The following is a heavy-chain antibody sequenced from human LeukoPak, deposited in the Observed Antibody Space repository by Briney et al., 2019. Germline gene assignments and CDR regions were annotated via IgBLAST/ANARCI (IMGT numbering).Heavy chain of an antibody. V-gene: IGHV1-24*01. CDR3: ATDRGGHYYDSSGYYLTD. J-gene: IGHJ4*02. CDR1: GYTLTELS. D-gene: IGHD3-22*01. CDR2: FDPEDGET. Sequence: ASVKVSCKVSGYTLTELSMHWVRQAPGKGLEWMGGFDPEDGETIYAQKFQGRITMTEDTSTDTAYMELSSLRSEDTAVYYCATDRGGHYYDSSGYYLTDWGQGTLVTVSS.